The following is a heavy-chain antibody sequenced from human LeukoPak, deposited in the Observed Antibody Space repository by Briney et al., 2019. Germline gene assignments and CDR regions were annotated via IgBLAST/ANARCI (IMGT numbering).Heavy chain of an antibody. CDR3: ARSLRD. Sequence: SQTLSLTCAISGDSVSSKSEAWAWIRQSPSRGLEWLGRTFYRSKWHKDYALSVKSRISVNPDTSKNQFSLQLNSVTPDDTAVYYCARSLRDWGQGTLVTVSS. CDR2: TFYRSKWHK. CDR1: GDSVSSKSEA. V-gene: IGHV6-1*01. J-gene: IGHJ4*02.